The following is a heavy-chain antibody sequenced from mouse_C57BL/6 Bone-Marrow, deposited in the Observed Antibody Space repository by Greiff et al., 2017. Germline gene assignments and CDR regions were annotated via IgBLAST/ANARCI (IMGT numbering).Heavy chain of an antibody. Sequence: VQLQQSGPELVKPGASVKISCKASGYSFTDYNMNWVKQSNGKSLEWIGVINPNYGTTSYNQKFKGKATLTVDQSSTTAYLQLNSLPSEDSAVYYCARGYDYDYAMDDCCQGNSVTVSS. CDR2: INPNYGTT. D-gene: IGHD2-4*01. CDR3: ARGYDYDYAMDD. V-gene: IGHV1-39*01. CDR1: GYSFTDYN. J-gene: IGHJ4*01.